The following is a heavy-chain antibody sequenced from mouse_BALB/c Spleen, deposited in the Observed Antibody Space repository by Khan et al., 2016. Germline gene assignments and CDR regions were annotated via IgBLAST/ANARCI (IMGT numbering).Heavy chain of an antibody. CDR3: ARGGYYYLFDY. Sequence: QIQLVQSGPELKKPGETVNISCKSSGYIFRNYGMNWVKQAPGKGLKWMGWININTGEPTYAEEFKGRFVFSLESSASTAHLQINNLKNEDTATCFCARGGYYYLFDYWGQGTTLTVSS. D-gene: IGHD1-1*01. J-gene: IGHJ2*01. CDR2: ININTGEP. V-gene: IGHV9-3*02. CDR1: GYIFRNYG.